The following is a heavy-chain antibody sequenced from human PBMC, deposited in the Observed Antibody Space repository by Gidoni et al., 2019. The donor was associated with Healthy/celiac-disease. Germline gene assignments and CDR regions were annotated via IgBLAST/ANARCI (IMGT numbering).Heavy chain of an antibody. Sequence: QVQLVESGGGVVQPGRSLRLSCAASGFTFISYAMHWVRQAPGKGLEWVAVISYDGSNKYYADSVKGRFTISRDNSKNTLYLQMNSLRAEDTAVYYCAASYSSSPAVYFQHWGQGTLVTVSS. CDR1: GFTFISYA. CDR3: AASYSSSPAVYFQH. CDR2: ISYDGSNK. V-gene: IGHV3-30-3*01. D-gene: IGHD6-13*01. J-gene: IGHJ1*01.